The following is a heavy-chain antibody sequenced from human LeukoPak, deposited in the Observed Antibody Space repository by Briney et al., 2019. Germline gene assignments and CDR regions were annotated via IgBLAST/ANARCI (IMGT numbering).Heavy chain of an antibody. CDR2: ISGSGSGGST. D-gene: IGHD3-10*01. CDR1: GFTFSTSA. V-gene: IGHV3-23*01. J-gene: IGHJ5*02. Sequence: GGSLRLSCAASGFTFSTSAMSWVRQAPGKGLEWVSNISGSGSGGSTYYADSVKGRFTISRDNSKNTLYLQMNSLRAEDTAVYYCARDRSLDLKFTMVRGVNPNWFDPWGQGTLVTVSS. CDR3: ARDRSLDLKFTMVRGVNPNWFDP.